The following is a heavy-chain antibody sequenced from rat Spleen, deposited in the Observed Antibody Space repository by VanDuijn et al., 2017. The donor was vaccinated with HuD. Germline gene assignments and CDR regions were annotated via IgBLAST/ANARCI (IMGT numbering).Heavy chain of an antibody. Sequence: EVQLVESGGGLVQPGRSLKLSCAASGFTFNDHFMAWVRQAPAQGLEWVATISADGTNTYYRDSVKGRFTVSRDDVRSTLYLQMDSLRSEDTASYYCTRAGFLRDWYFDFWGPRTMVTVSS. J-gene: IGHJ1*01. V-gene: IGHV5-25*01. CDR2: ISADGTNT. D-gene: IGHD2-2*01. CDR3: TRAGFLRDWYFDF. CDR1: GFTFNDHF.